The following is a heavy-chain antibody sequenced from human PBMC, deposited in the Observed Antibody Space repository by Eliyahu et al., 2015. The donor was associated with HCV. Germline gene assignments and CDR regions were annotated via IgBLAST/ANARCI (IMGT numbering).Heavy chain of an antibody. CDR2: IYYSGST. CDR1: GGSISSYY. J-gene: IGHJ4*02. V-gene: IGHV4-59*01. Sequence: QVQLQESGPGLVKPSETLSLTCTVSGGSISSYYWSWIRQPPGKGLEWIGYIYYSGSTNYNPSLKSRVTISVDTSKNQFSLKLSSVTAADTAVYYCARSSVTYYDFWSGYYTFDYWGQGTLVTVSS. CDR3: ARSSVTYYDFWSGYYTFDY. D-gene: IGHD3-3*01.